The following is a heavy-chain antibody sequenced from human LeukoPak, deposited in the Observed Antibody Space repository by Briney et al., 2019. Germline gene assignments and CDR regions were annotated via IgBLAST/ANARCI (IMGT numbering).Heavy chain of an antibody. Sequence: GASLRLSCAASGFTFSSYAMSWVRQAPGKGPEWVSAISGSGGSTYYADSVKGRFTISRDNSKNTLYLQMNSLRAEDTAVYYCAKDQRRAAAGRQYFYYGMDVWGQGTTVTVSS. CDR3: AKDQRRAAAGRQYFYYGMDV. J-gene: IGHJ6*02. CDR1: GFTFSSYA. D-gene: IGHD6-13*01. CDR2: ISGSGGST. V-gene: IGHV3-23*01.